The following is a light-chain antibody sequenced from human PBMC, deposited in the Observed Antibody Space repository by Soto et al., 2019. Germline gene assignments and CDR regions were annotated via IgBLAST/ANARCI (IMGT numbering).Light chain of an antibody. V-gene: IGKV2-28*01. CDR1: QSLLFSNGYNY. CDR2: LGS. CDR3: MQGVQTPFT. J-gene: IGKJ3*01. Sequence: DLVMTQSPLSLPVTPGEPASISCRSSQSLLFSNGYNYLDWYLQKPGQSPQLLISLGSNRARGVPDMFSGSGSGTDVTLKISRVEAEDVGVYYCMQGVQTPFTFGPGTNVDIK.